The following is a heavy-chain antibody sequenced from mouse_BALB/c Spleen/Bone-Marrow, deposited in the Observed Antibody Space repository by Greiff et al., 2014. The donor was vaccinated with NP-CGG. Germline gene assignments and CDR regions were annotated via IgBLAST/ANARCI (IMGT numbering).Heavy chain of an antibody. CDR3: AKFPVYDNYVSWFAY. CDR2: IHPSDSET. Sequence: QVQLQQSGAELVKPGASVKLSCKASGYSFTSYWMNWVKQRPGQGLEWIGMIHPSDSETRLNQKFKDKATLTVDKSSSTAYMQLSSPTSEDSAVYYCAKFPVYDNYVSWFAYWGQGTLVTVSA. CDR1: GYSFTSYW. D-gene: IGHD2-1*01. V-gene: IGHV1-74*01. J-gene: IGHJ3*01.